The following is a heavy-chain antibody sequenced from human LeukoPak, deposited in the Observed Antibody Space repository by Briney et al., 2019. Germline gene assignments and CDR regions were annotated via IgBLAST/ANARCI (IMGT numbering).Heavy chain of an antibody. CDR3: ARQSGSHAIAEIDY. D-gene: IGHD3-10*01. CDR2: IYPGDSDT. Sequence: GESLKISCKGSGYSFTSYWIGWVRQMPGKGLEWLRIIYPGDSDTRYRPSFQGQVTISADTSISTAYLQWSSLKASDTAMYYCARQSGSHAIAEIDYWGQGTLVTVSS. J-gene: IGHJ4*02. V-gene: IGHV5-51*01. CDR1: GYSFTSYW.